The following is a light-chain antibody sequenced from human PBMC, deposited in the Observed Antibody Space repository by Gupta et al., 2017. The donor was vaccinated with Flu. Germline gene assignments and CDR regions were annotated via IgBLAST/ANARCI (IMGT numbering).Light chain of an antibody. Sequence: SSELTQDSAVSVALGQTVRITCHGDSLRNSYANWYQQKPGQAPVLVIYAKNIRPSGIPDRFSGSSSGNTASLTITGAQAEDEADYYCNSRDSTDNHQAVFGGGTKLTVL. CDR3: NSRDSTDNHQAV. CDR2: AKN. CDR1: SLRNSY. J-gene: IGLJ2*01. V-gene: IGLV3-19*01.